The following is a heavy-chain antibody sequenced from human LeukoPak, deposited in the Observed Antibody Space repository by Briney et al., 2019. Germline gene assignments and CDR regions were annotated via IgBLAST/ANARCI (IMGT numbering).Heavy chain of an antibody. CDR1: GFTFSTYA. CDR3: AKGGHDFNPFYW. Sequence: GASLRLSCADSGFTFSTYAMGWARQSPGKGLEWVSRIKGGGGDPFYAHSVKGRFTISRDNSKNTLFLQLNSLRAEDSAVYYCAKGGHDFNPFYWWGQGTLVTVSS. CDR2: IKGGGGDP. J-gene: IGHJ4*02. V-gene: IGHV3-23*01. D-gene: IGHD2-21*02.